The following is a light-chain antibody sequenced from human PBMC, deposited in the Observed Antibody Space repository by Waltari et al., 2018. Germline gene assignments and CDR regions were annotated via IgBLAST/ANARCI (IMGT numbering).Light chain of an antibody. V-gene: IGLV3-1*01. CDR3: QAWDSNTVV. Sequence: SYELTQPPSVSVSPGQTARITCSGAKLGGKHASWYQLRAGQSPVLVIAQHNQRPSGIPERFSGSYSGNTATLTISGTQAMDEADYYCQAWDSNTVVFGGGTKLSVL. CDR2: QHN. CDR1: KLGGKH. J-gene: IGLJ2*01.